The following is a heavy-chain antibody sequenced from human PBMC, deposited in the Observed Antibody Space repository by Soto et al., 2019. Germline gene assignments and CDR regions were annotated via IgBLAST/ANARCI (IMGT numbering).Heavy chain of an antibody. Sequence: SETLSLTCTVSGGSISSYYWSWIRQPPGKGLEWIGYIYYSGSTNYNPSLKSRVTISVDTSKNQFSLKLSSVTAADTAVYYCARAMTTVHDAFDIWGQGTMVTVSS. V-gene: IGHV4-59*01. CDR1: GGSISSYY. J-gene: IGHJ3*02. D-gene: IGHD4-17*01. CDR3: ARAMTTVHDAFDI. CDR2: IYYSGST.